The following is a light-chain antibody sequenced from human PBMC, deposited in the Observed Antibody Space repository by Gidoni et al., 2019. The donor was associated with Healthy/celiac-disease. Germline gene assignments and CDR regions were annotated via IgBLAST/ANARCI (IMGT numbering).Light chain of an antibody. CDR1: QSVSSSF. Sequence: EIVLTKSPGTLSSSPGERATLSCRASQSVSSSFLAWYQQKPGHAPRLLIYGASSRATGIPDRFSGSGSVTDFTLTISRLEPEDVAVYYCQQYGSSPRTFGQGTKVEIK. J-gene: IGKJ1*01. CDR3: QQYGSSPRT. V-gene: IGKV3-20*01. CDR2: GAS.